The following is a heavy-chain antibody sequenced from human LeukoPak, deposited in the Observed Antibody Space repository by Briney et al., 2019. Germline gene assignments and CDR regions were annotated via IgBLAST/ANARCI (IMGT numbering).Heavy chain of an antibody. D-gene: IGHD2-21*02. V-gene: IGHV1-46*03. Sequence: ASVNVSFKSSAYTFTSYNMPLMRHAPGQGLGLMGIINPSSGSGSYTKKVQVRVTMTRDTSKNTVYMELRSLRSEDTAVYYCARGDCGGDCYSDYWGQGAPVTASS. CDR2: INPSSGSG. J-gene: IGHJ4*02. CDR1: AYTFTSYN. CDR3: ARGDCGGDCYSDY.